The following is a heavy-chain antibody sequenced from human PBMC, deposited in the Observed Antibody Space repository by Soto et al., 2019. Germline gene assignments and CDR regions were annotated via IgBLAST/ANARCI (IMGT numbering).Heavy chain of an antibody. CDR2: IYYSGST. CDR1: GGSISSGGYY. J-gene: IGHJ6*03. Sequence: QVQLQESGPGLVKPSQTLSLTCTVSGGSISSGGYYWSWIRQHPGKGLEWIGYIYYSGSTYYNPSLTSRVTISVDTSKNQFSLKLSSVTAADTAVYYCARGLMGSSTSWNNYYYYYMDVWGKGTTVTVSS. D-gene: IGHD2-2*01. V-gene: IGHV4-31*03. CDR3: ARGLMGSSTSWNNYYYYYMDV.